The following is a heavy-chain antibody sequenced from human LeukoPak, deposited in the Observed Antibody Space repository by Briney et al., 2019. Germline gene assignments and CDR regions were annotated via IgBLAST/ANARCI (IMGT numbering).Heavy chain of an antibody. V-gene: IGHV4-61*05. CDR2: IYYSGST. D-gene: IGHD3-16*01. CDR1: GGSISSSSYY. J-gene: IGHJ4*02. Sequence: SETLSLTCTVSGGSISSSSYYWGWIRQPPGKGLEWIGYIYYSGSTNYNPSLKSRVTMSVDTSNNQFSLKLTSVTATDTAVYYCARKRKGAYDFDCWGQGTLVTVSS. CDR3: ARKRKGAYDFDC.